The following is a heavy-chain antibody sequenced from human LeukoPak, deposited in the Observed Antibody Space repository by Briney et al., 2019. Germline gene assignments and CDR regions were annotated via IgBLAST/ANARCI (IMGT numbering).Heavy chain of an antibody. J-gene: IGHJ3*02. CDR2: IYPGDSDT. D-gene: IGHD3-10*01. Sequence: TGESLKISCKGSGYIFTSYWIGWVRQMPGKGLEWMGIIYPGDSDTRYSPSFQGQVTISADKSISTAYLQWSSLKASDTAMYYCARRQRYYTRDTFDIWGQGTMVTVSS. V-gene: IGHV5-51*01. CDR1: GYIFTSYW. CDR3: ARRQRYYTRDTFDI.